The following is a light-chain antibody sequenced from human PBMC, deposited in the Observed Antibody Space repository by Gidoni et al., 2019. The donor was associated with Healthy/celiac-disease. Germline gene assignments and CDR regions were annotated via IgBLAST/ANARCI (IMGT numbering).Light chain of an antibody. Sequence: DTVLTHSPDSLSVSLGARATINCKSSQSVLYSSNNKNYLAWYQQKPGQPPKLLIYWASTRESGVPDRCSGSGSGTDFTLTISSLQAEDVAVYYCQQYYSTPPTFGGGTKVEIK. V-gene: IGKV4-1*01. J-gene: IGKJ4*01. CDR1: QSVLYSSNNKNY. CDR2: WAS. CDR3: QQYYSTPPT.